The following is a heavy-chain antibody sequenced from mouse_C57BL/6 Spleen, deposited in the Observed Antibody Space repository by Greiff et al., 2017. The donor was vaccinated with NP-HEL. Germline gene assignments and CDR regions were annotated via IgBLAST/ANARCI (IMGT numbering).Heavy chain of an antibody. Sequence: QVQLQQPGAELVKPGASVKLSCKASGYTFTSYWMQLVKQRPGQGLEWIGEIDPSDSYTNYNQKFKGKATLTVDTSSSTAYMQLSSLTSEDSAVYYCARNDYDVGFAYWGQGTLVTVSA. D-gene: IGHD2-4*01. CDR1: GYTFTSYW. J-gene: IGHJ3*01. CDR2: IDPSDSYT. CDR3: ARNDYDVGFAY. V-gene: IGHV1-50*01.